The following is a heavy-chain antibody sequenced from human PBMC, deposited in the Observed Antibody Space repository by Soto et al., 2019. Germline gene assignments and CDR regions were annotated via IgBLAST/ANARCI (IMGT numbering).Heavy chain of an antibody. CDR1: GFTFSSYG. D-gene: IGHD3-22*01. Sequence: GGSLRLSCAASGFTFSSYGMHWVRQAPGKGLEWVAVIWYDGSNKYYADSVKGRFTISRDNSKNTLYLQMNSLRAEDTAVYCCARDRRPNYYDSSGDYYYYYGMDVWGQGTTVTVSS. J-gene: IGHJ6*02. V-gene: IGHV3-33*01. CDR3: ARDRRPNYYDSSGDYYYYYGMDV. CDR2: IWYDGSNK.